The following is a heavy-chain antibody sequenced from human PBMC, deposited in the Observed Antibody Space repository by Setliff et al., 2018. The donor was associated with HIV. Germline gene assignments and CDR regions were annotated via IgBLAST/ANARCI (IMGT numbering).Heavy chain of an antibody. CDR2: IYYSGST. CDR1: GVSTSSSSYY. V-gene: IGHV4-39*02. CDR3: ARPTSGWSGGSRFDP. J-gene: IGHJ5*02. Sequence: SETLSLTCTVSGVSTSSSSYYWGWIRQPPGKGLDWIGYIYYSGSTYYNPSLKSRVTISVDTSKNHFSLRLTSLTAADTAVYYCARPTSGWSGGSRFDPWGQGTLVTVSS. D-gene: IGHD6-19*01.